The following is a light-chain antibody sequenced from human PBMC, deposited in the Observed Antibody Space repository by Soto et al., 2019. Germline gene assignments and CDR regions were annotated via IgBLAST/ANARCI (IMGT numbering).Light chain of an antibody. Sequence: EIVLTQSPGTLSLSPGERATLSCRASQSVTSDYLAWYQQKPGQAPRLLIYAASSRATGVPDRFSGSGSGTDFTLTISRLEPEDFAVYYCQQYGSSPSFGPGTKVDIK. CDR1: QSVTSDY. CDR3: QQYGSSPS. J-gene: IGKJ3*01. V-gene: IGKV3-20*01. CDR2: AAS.